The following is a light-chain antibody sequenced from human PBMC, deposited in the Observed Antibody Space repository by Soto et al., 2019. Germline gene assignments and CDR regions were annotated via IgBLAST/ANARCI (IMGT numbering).Light chain of an antibody. Sequence: EIVMTQSPATLSVSPGERATLSCRASQSVSSNLAWYQQKPGQAPRLLIYGAFTRAPGIPARFSGSGSGTEFTLTISSLQSEDFAVYYCQQYNTWPLIFGQGTKLEIK. CDR3: QQYNTWPLI. V-gene: IGKV3-15*01. CDR2: GAF. J-gene: IGKJ2*01. CDR1: QSVSSN.